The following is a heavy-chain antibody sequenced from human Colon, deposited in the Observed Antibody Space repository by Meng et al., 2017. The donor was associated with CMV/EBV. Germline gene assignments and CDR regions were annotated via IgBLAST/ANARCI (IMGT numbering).Heavy chain of an antibody. V-gene: IGHV1-69*16. J-gene: IGHJ5*02. Sequence: TFNTYSSSRVQQAPGQGLKWIGEIIPILNKPNYAQKIEGRVTINTDKSTSTTYMGLGSLRSEDTAVYYCARAGGGLGEEATTARWFDPWGQGTLVTVSS. D-gene: IGHD1-26*01. CDR2: IIPILNKP. CDR1: TFNTYS. CDR3: ARAGGGLGEEATTARWFDP.